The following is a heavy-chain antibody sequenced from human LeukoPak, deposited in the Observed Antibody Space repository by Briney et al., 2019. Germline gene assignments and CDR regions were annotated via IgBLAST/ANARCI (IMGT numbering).Heavy chain of an antibody. J-gene: IGHJ4*02. CDR3: AKDEGWELKGYYLDY. CDR2: IGNSAGYT. CDR1: GFTFSTFA. V-gene: IGHV3-23*01. Sequence: PGESLRLSCAASGFTFSTFAMSWVRQAPGKGLEWVSTIGNSAGYTYYADSVKGSFTISRDNSKNTLYLQMNSLRAGDTAVYYCAKDEGWELKGYYLDYWGQGILVTVSS. D-gene: IGHD1-26*01.